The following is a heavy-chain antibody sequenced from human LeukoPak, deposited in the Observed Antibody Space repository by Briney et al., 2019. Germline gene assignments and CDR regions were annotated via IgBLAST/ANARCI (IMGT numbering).Heavy chain of an antibody. CDR2: IKQDGSEK. CDR1: GFSFSSYW. J-gene: IGHJ4*02. D-gene: IGHD6-19*01. V-gene: IGHV3-7*01. CDR3: ARDKISSGWYKGYFDY. Sequence: GGSLRLSCAASGFSFSSYWMSWVRQAPGKGLEWVANIKQDGSEKYYVDSVKGRFTISRDNAKNSLYLQMNSLRAEDTAVYFCARDKISSGWYKGYFDYWGQGTLVTVSS.